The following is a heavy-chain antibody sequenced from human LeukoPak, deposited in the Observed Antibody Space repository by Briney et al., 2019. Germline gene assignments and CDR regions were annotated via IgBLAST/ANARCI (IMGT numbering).Heavy chain of an antibody. CDR1: GFTLSSYG. Sequence: GGSLRLSCAASGFTLSSYGMHWVRQAPGKGLEWVAFIRYEGSNKYYADSVKGRFTISRDNSTNTLYLQMNSLRAEDTAVYYCAKDWGYSYGFFDYWGQGTLVTVSS. D-gene: IGHD5-18*01. V-gene: IGHV3-30*02. CDR3: AKDWGYSYGFFDY. CDR2: IRYEGSNK. J-gene: IGHJ4*02.